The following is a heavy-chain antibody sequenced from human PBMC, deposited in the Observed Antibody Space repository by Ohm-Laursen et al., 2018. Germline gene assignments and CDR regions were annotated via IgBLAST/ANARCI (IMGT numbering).Heavy chain of an antibody. CDR2: VWYVVSNK. V-gene: IGHV3-33*01. D-gene: IGHD3-9*01. J-gene: IGHJ4*02. CDR3: VRGGVPGYFDWLFPFDY. Sequence: SLRLSFAASGFTCSSYGMHWVGQAPAKGRGWGAVVWYVVSNKYYADSMKGRFTISRNNSKNTLYLQMNSLRAEDTAVFYCVRGGVPGYFDWLFPFDYWGQGTLVTVSS. CDR1: GFTCSSYG.